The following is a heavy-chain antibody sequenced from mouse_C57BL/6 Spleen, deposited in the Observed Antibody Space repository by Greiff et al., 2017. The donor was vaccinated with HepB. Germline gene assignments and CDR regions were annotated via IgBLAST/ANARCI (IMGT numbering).Heavy chain of an antibody. CDR2: IYPRSGNT. CDR1: GYTFTSYG. CDR3: ASELRYFDY. J-gene: IGHJ2*01. D-gene: IGHD1-1*01. Sequence: QVQLKESGAELARPGASVKLSCKASGYTFTSYGISWVKQRTGQGLEWIGEIYPRSGNTYYNEKFKGKATLTADKSYSTAYMELRSLTSEDSAVYFCASELRYFDYWGQGTTLTVSS. V-gene: IGHV1-81*01.